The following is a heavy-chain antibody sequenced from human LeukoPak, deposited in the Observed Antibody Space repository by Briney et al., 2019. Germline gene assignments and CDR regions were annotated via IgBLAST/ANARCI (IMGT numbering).Heavy chain of an antibody. CDR2: ISGGGGVT. CDR3: AREYSSTWYRGLAEYFQH. D-gene: IGHD6-13*01. Sequence: GGSLRLSCAVSGCIFSNYAMNWVRQAPGKGLEWVSGISGGGGVTYYADSVKGRFTISRDNAKNSLYLQMSSLRAEDTAVYYCAREYSSTWYRGLAEYFQHWGQGTQVTVSS. V-gene: IGHV3-23*01. J-gene: IGHJ1*01. CDR1: GCIFSNYA.